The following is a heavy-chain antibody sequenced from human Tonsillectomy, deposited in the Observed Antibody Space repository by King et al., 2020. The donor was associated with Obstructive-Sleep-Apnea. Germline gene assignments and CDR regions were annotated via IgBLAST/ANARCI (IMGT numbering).Heavy chain of an antibody. CDR1: GYTFTSYG. CDR3: ARKWSDTPMADY. D-gene: IGHD5-18*01. V-gene: IGHV1-18*04. Sequence: VQLVESGAEVKKPGASVKVSCKASGYTFTSYGISWVRQAPGQGLEWMGTISSYTGNTRYAQKFQGRVTMTTDTSTSTAYMELRSLRSDDTAVYYCARKWSDTPMADYWGQGTLVTVSS. J-gene: IGHJ4*02. CDR2: ISSYTGNT.